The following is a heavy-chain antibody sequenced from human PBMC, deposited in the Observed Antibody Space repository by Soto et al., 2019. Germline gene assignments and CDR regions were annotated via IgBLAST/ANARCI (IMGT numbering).Heavy chain of an antibody. V-gene: IGHV3-23*01. CDR1: GFTFSTCA. Sequence: GGSLRLSCAASGFTFSTCAMNWVRQAPGKGLEWVSGISDSGVSSYYADSVKGRFTISRDNSKNTLHLQMNSLRAEDTAVYYCAKQGNGYNTDYWGQGTLVTVSS. CDR3: AKQGNGYNTDY. D-gene: IGHD5-12*01. J-gene: IGHJ4*02. CDR2: ISDSGVSS.